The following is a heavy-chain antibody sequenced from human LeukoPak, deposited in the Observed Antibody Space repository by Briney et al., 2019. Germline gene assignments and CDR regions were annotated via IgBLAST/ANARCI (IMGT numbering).Heavy chain of an antibody. V-gene: IGHV3-30*02. CDR3: ARGPNYSSGYYYDYYYYMDV. J-gene: IGHJ6*03. D-gene: IGHD3-22*01. CDR1: GFTFSSYG. CDR2: IRYDGSNK. Sequence: GGSLRLSCAASGFTFSSYGMHWVRQAPGKGLEWVAFIRYDGSNKYYADSVKGRFTISRDNSKNTLYLHVNSLRPEDTAVYYCARGPNYSSGYYYDYYYYMDVWGKGTTVTISS.